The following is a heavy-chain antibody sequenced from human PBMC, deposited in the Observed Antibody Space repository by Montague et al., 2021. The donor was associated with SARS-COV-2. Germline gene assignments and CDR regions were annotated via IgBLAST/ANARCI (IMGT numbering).Heavy chain of an antibody. Sequence: SLRLSCAASGFTFDNYAMTWVRQAPGKGLEWVSTISGGGGRTYYADSVKGRFTISRDNSKSTLFLQMNSLRAEDTAVYYCGKRIEGAPAYCDYWGQGTLVTVSS. CDR1: GFTFDNYA. CDR2: ISGGGGRT. V-gene: IGHV3-23*01. D-gene: IGHD1-26*01. CDR3: GKRIEGAPAYCDY. J-gene: IGHJ4*02.